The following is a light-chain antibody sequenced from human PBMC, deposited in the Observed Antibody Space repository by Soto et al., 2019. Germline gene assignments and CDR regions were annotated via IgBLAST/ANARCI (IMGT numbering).Light chain of an antibody. Sequence: QSVLTQPPSASGSPGQSVTISCIGTSSDVGGYNYVSWYQQHPGKAPKLMLYEVSKRPSGVPDRFSGSKSGNTASLTVSGLQAEYEADYYCSAYAASNNLGVFGGGTNLTVL. J-gene: IGLJ2*01. CDR3: SAYAASNNLGV. V-gene: IGLV2-8*01. CDR1: SSDVGGYNY. CDR2: EVS.